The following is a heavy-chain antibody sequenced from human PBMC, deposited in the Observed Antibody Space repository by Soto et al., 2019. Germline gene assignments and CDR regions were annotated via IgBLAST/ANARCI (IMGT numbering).Heavy chain of an antibody. V-gene: IGHV3-9*01. D-gene: IGHD6-19*01. J-gene: IGHJ6*03. CDR3: AKDSSGGDYYYYYMGV. CDR2: ISWNSGSI. Sequence: GGSLRLSCAASGFTFDDYAMHWVRQAPGKGLEWVLGISWNSGSIGYADSVKGRFTISRDNAKNSLYLQMNSLRAEDTALYYCAKDSSGGDYYYYYMGVWGKGTTVTVSS. CDR1: GFTFDDYA.